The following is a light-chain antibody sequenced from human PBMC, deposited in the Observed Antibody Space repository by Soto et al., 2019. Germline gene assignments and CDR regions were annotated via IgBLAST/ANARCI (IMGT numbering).Light chain of an antibody. J-gene: IGKJ5*01. CDR3: QQRSNSIT. Sequence: EMVLTQSPATLSLSPGERATRSCRSTQSVNGDLAWFKQKPGQDPRILIYEISNRATGIPARFSGSGSGTDFTLTISSLEPEDFAVYYCQQRSNSITFGQGTRLEIK. CDR1: QSVNGD. CDR2: EIS. V-gene: IGKV3-11*01.